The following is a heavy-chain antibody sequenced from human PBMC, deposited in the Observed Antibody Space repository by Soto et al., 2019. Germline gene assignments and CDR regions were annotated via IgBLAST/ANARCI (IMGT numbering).Heavy chain of an antibody. Sequence: QVQLVESGGGVVQPGRSLRLSCAASGFTFSSYGMHWVRQAPGKGLEWVAVISYDGSNKYYADSVKGRFTISRDNSKNTLYLHMNSLRAEDTAVYYCANEDIVATMNYWGQGTLVTVSS. CDR1: GFTFSSYG. CDR2: ISYDGSNK. J-gene: IGHJ4*02. CDR3: ANEDIVATMNY. V-gene: IGHV3-30*18. D-gene: IGHD5-12*01.